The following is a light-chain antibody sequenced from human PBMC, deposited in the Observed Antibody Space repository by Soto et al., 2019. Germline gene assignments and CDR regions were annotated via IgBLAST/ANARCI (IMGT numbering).Light chain of an antibody. CDR3: SSYTGGNPSYV. CDR2: EVT. J-gene: IGLJ1*01. Sequence: QSFLTQPPSASGSPGQSVTIACAGTSSDVGGYDYVSWYQQHPGKAPKLMIYEVTIRPSGVSDRFSGSKSGNTASLTVSGLQAEDEADYYCSSYTGGNPSYVSGTGTKVTVL. V-gene: IGLV2-8*01. CDR1: SSDVGGYDY.